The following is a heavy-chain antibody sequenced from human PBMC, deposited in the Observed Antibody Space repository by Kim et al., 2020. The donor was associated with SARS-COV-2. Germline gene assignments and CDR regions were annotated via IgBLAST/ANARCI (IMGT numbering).Heavy chain of an antibody. J-gene: IGHJ3*02. D-gene: IGHD2-15*01. V-gene: IGHV1-69*13. CDR2: IIPIFGTA. CDR1: GGTFSSYA. Sequence: SVKVSCKASGGTFSSYAISWVRQAPGQGLEWMGGIIPIFGTANYAQKFQGRVTITADESTSTAYMELSSLRSEDTAVYYCARGGRKYCSGGSCYSYAFDIWGQGTMVTVSS. CDR3: ARGGRKYCSGGSCYSYAFDI.